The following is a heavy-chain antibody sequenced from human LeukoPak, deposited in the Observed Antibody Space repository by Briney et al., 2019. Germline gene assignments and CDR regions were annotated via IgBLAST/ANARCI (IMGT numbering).Heavy chain of an antibody. CDR1: GFTFSSYG. CDR2: ISYDGSDK. J-gene: IGHJ4*02. D-gene: IGHD5-24*01. CDR3: ARSRRDGPGFYFAY. V-gene: IGHV3-30*03. Sequence: RPGGSLRLSCAASGFTFSSYGMHWVRQAPGKGLEWVAIISYDGSDKYYADSVKGRFTISRDNSENTLYLQMNSLTPEDTAVYYCARSRRDGPGFYFAYWGQGTLVTVSS.